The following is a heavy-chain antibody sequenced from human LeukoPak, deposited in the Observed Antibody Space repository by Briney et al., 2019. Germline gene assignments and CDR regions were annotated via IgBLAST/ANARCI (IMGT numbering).Heavy chain of an antibody. J-gene: IGHJ4*02. Sequence: KPSEALSLTCAVYGGSFSGYYWSWIRQPPGKGLEWIGEINHSGSTNYNPSLKSRVTISVDTSKNQFSLKLSSVTAADTAVYYCSRWVVDAAMVDDWGQGTLVTVSS. V-gene: IGHV4-34*01. CDR1: GGSFSGYY. D-gene: IGHD5-18*01. CDR2: INHSGST. CDR3: SRWVVDAAMVDD.